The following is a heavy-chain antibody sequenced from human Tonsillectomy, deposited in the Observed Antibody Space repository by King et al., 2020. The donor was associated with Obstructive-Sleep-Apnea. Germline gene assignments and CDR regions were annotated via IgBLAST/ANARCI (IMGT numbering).Heavy chain of an antibody. CDR1: GFTFSSFA. J-gene: IGHJ4*02. CDR2: IIGSGSRT. CDR3: ARSLFYSARSGFLLYFNS. V-gene: IGHV3-23*04. D-gene: IGHD3-22*01. Sequence: VQLVESGGGLVQPGGSVRLSCAASGFTFSSFAMSWVRQAPGKGLEWGSTIIGSGSRTNYADSVKGRFTNPMDNSKNTLSLQMNSLGAEDTALYYCARSLFYSARSGFLLYFNSWGEGTLLTVSS.